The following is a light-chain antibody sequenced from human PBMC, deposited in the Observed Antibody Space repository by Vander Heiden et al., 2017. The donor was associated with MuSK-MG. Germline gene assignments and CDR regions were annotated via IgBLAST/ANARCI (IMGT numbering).Light chain of an antibody. Sequence: QPVLTQPPSVSGAPGQRVTIPFTGSSSNIGAGYDVHWYQQLPGTAPNLLIIGNSNRPSAVPDRFSGSKSGTSASLAITGLQAEDEADYYCQSSDSSLSGVVFGGGTKLTVL. V-gene: IGLV1-40*01. J-gene: IGLJ2*01. CDR1: SSNIGAGYD. CDR2: GNS. CDR3: QSSDSSLSGVV.